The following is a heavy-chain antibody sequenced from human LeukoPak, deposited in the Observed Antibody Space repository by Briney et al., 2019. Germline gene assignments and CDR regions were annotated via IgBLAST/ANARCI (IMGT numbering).Heavy chain of an antibody. CDR3: ARAFLWFGESTFDY. V-gene: IGHV4-59*08. D-gene: IGHD3-10*01. CDR1: GASISSYY. Sequence: PSETLSLTCAVAGASISSYYWSWIRQPPGKGLEWIGYIYDSGSTNYNPSLKSRVTISVDMSKNQFSLKLRSVTAADTAVYYCARAFLWFGESTFDYWGQGTLVTVSS. J-gene: IGHJ4*02. CDR2: IYDSGST.